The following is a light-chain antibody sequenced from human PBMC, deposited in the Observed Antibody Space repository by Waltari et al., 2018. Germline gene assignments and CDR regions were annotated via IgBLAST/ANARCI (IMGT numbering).Light chain of an antibody. CDR3: QTGGHGTWV. CDR2: VNSDGGH. V-gene: IGLV4-69*01. J-gene: IGLJ3*02. Sequence: QPETGPRHLMNVNSDGGHSKGDEIPVGFSGSSSGAARYLTISSLQSEDEADYYCQTGGHGTWVFGGGTKLTVL.